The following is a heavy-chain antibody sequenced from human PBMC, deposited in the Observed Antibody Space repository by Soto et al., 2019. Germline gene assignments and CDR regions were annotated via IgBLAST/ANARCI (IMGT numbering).Heavy chain of an antibody. CDR2: INPSDGNR. CDR1: GYTVTGYD. CDR3: ARDRLRGYDSSGFYS. J-gene: IGHJ4*02. V-gene: IGHV1-18*01. D-gene: IGHD3-22*01. Sequence: ASVKVSCKSSGYTVTGYDIHCVRQATGQGLEWMGWINPSDGNRDFAQKFEDRVTMTTATSTNTVFLELRSLKSDDTAIYYCARDRLRGYDSSGFYSWGQGTMVTVSS.